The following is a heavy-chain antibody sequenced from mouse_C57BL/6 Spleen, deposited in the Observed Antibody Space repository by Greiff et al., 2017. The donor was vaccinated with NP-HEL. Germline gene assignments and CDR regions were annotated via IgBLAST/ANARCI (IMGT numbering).Heavy chain of an antibody. CDR3: AREPGGSSFPDS. V-gene: IGHV14-2*01. CDR1: GFHIKDYY. J-gene: IGHJ2*01. D-gene: IGHD1-1*01. CDR2: LDPEDGET. Sequence: EVQLQESGAELVKPGASVKLSCTASGFHIKDYYMHWVKQRTDQGLEWIGRLDPEDGETKYAPQFQGKATITADTSSNTAYLQLSSLTSEDPAVYYCAREPGGSSFPDSGGQGTTPTVAS.